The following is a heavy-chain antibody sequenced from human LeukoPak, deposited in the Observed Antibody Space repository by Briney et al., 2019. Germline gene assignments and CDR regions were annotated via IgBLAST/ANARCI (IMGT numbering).Heavy chain of an antibody. D-gene: IGHD3-10*01. CDR3: ARAEGSGSSFDY. J-gene: IGHJ4*02. Sequence: PGGSLRLSCAASGFPFRGYSMNWVRQAPGKGLEWVSSISSSSTHIYYADSVKGRFTISRDNAKNSLYLQMNSLRVEDTAVYYCARAEGSGSSFDYWGQGTLVTVSS. CDR2: ISSSSTHI. V-gene: IGHV3-21*01. CDR1: GFPFRGYS.